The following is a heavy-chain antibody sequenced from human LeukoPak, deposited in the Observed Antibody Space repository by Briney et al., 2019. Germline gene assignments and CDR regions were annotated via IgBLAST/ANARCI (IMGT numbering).Heavy chain of an antibody. CDR3: AKRNYNILTGYFQDYDY. CDR1: GGSISSSSYY. J-gene: IGHJ4*02. D-gene: IGHD3-9*01. CDR2: IYYSGST. V-gene: IGHV4-39*05. Sequence: TSETPSLTCTVSGGSISSSSYYWGWIRQPPGKGLEWIGSIYYSGSTYYNPSLKSRVTISVDTSKNQFSLKLSSVTAADTAVYYCAKRNYNILTGYFQDYDYWGQGTLVTVSS.